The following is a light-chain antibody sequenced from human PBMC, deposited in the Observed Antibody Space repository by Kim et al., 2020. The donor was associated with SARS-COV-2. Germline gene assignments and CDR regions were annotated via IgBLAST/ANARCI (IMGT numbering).Light chain of an antibody. CDR2: AAS. J-gene: IGKJ2*01. Sequence: DIQMTQSPSSLSASVGDRVTITCRASQSISSYLNWYQQKPGKAPKLLIYAASSLQSGVPSRFSGSGSGTDFTLTISSLQPEDFATYYCQQSYSTLRYTFGQGTKLE. CDR3: QQSYSTLRYT. V-gene: IGKV1-39*01. CDR1: QSISSY.